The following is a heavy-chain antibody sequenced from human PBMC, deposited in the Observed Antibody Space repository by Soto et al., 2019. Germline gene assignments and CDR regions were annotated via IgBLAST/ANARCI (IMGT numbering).Heavy chain of an antibody. Sequence: PSETLSLTCTVSGGSISSYYWSWIRQPPGKGLEWIGYIYYSGSTNYNPSLKSRVTISVDTSKNQFSLKLSSVTAADTAVYYCAREGVYYDSSGYHYWGQGTLVTVS. D-gene: IGHD3-22*01. CDR1: GGSISSYY. J-gene: IGHJ4*02. V-gene: IGHV4-59*12. CDR2: IYYSGST. CDR3: AREGVYYDSSGYHY.